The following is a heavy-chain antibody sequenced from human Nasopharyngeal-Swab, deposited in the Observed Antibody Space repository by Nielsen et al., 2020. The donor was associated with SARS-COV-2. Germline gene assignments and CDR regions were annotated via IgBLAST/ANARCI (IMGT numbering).Heavy chain of an antibody. J-gene: IGHJ6*03. CDR3: AREKDFWGGSHYFYMDV. Sequence: GGSLRLSCAASGFTFSIYWTTWVRQAPGRGLEWVSNMNEDGSEKNCVDSVKGRFTISRDNAKNLLYLQMNSLRAEDTAVYYCAREKDFWGGSHYFYMDVWGKGTTVTVSS. CDR1: GFTFSIYW. CDR2: MNEDGSEK. D-gene: IGHD3-3*01. V-gene: IGHV3-7*05.